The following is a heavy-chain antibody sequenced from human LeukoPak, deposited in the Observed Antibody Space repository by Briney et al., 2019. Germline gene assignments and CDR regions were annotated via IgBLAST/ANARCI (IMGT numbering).Heavy chain of an antibody. Sequence: PGGSLRLSCAASGFTFDDYGMSWVRQAPGKGLEWVAVIWYDGSNKYYADSVKGRFTISRDNSKNTLYLQMNSLRAEDTAVYYCARGQEGVDYWGQGTLVTVSS. CDR2: IWYDGSNK. CDR1: GFTFDDYG. CDR3: ARGQEGVDY. J-gene: IGHJ4*02. V-gene: IGHV3-33*08.